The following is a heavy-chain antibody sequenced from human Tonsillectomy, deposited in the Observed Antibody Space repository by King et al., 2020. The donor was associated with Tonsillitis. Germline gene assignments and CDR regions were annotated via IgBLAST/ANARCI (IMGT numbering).Heavy chain of an antibody. CDR1: GGSISSYY. D-gene: IGHD3-3*01. Sequence: LQLQESGPGLVKPSETLSLTCTVSGGSISSYYWSWIRQPPGKGLEWIGYIYYSGSTNYNPSLKCRVTISVDTSKNQFSLKLSSVTAADTAVYYCARGSWSSIFGVVTTASFDPWGQGTLVTVSS. CDR3: ARGSWSSIFGVVTTASFDP. J-gene: IGHJ5*02. V-gene: IGHV4-59*01. CDR2: IYYSGST.